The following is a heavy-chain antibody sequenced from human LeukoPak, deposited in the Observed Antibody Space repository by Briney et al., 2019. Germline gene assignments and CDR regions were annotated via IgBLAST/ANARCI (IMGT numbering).Heavy chain of an antibody. D-gene: IGHD1-1*01. Sequence: GAPVKLSFKASVYTFTNYYLHWVRQAPGQGLEWMGCIYPNTGGTKSTQKFQSRVSMTRDTSIKTAYMEIINLTAADTAVYYCARAPGTATGYWGQGTLVTVSS. V-gene: IGHV1-2*02. CDR2: IYPNTGGT. CDR1: VYTFTNYY. CDR3: ARAPGTATGY. J-gene: IGHJ4*02.